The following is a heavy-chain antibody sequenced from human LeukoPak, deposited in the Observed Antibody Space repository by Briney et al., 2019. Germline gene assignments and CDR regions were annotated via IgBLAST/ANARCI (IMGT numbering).Heavy chain of an antibody. CDR3: AQDLAWGAFDH. V-gene: IGHV3-23*01. CDR2: ISPSGGGT. D-gene: IGHD7-27*01. J-gene: IGHJ4*02. CDR1: GFTFSSYE. Sequence: RAGGSLRLSCAASGFTFSSYEMNWVRQAPGKGLEWVSGISPSGGGTYYADSVKGRFTISRDDSKNTLSLQMNSLRVEDTAVYYCAQDLAWGAFDHWGQGTLVTVSS.